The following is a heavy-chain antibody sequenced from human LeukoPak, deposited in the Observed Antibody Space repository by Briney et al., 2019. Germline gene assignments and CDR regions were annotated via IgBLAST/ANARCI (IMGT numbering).Heavy chain of an antibody. D-gene: IGHD3-16*01. CDR2: ISSSGGIT. CDR3: ARVMRGLTDY. V-gene: IGHV3-23*01. CDR1: GFTFSNYA. Sequence: GGSLRLSCAASGFTFSNYAMSWVRQAPGKGLEWVSAISSSGGITYYADSVKGRFTISRDNSKNTLYLQMNSLRAEDTAVYYCARVMRGLTDYWGQGTLVTVSS. J-gene: IGHJ4*02.